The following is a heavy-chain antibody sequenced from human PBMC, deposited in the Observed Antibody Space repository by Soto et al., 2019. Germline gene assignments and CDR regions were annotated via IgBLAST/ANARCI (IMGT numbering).Heavy chain of an antibody. CDR1: GGSISSSNW. J-gene: IGHJ4*02. D-gene: IGHD3-10*01. CDR2: IYHSGST. Sequence: SETLSLTCAISGGSISSSNWWSWVRQPPGKGLEWIGEIYHSGSTNYNPSLKSRVTISVDKSKNQFSLKLSSVTAADTAVYYCARDLRYYGSGSSDYWGQGTLVTVSS. CDR3: ARDLRYYGSGSSDY. V-gene: IGHV4-4*02.